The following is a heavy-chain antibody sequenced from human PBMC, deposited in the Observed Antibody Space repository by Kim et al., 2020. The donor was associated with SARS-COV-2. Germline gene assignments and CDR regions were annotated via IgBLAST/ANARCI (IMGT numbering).Heavy chain of an antibody. CDR1: GFTFSSYG. J-gene: IGHJ6*02. CDR3: AKDSDGYSSGWVYYYHGMDV. CDR2: ISYDGSNK. D-gene: IGHD6-19*01. V-gene: IGHV3-30*18. Sequence: VGSLRLSCAASGFTFSSYGMHWVRQAPGKGLEWVAVISYDGSNKNYADSVKGRFTISRDNSKNTLYLQMNSLRVEDTAVYYCAKDSDGYSSGWVYYYHGMDVWGQGTTVTVSS.